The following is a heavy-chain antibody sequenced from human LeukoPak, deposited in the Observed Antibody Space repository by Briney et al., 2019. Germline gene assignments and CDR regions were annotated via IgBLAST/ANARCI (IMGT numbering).Heavy chain of an antibody. CDR1: GGSMNRYY. CDR2: IYSSGST. V-gene: IGHV4-59*08. CDR3: ARHLAADGLNWFDP. J-gene: IGHJ5*02. D-gene: IGHD6-13*01. Sequence: PSETLSLTCTVSGGSMNRYYWSWIRQSPGKGLEWIGYIYSSGSTNYNPSLKSRATISVDTSKNQVSLRLTSVTAADTAVYYCARHLAADGLNWFDPWGQGTLVTVSS.